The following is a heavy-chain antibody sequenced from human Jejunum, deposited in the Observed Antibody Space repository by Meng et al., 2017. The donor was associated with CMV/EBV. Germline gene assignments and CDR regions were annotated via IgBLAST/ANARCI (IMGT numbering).Heavy chain of an antibody. Sequence: DSGIMCDDCWMNWIRQDAGKWLEWVSGINWNGDSTRKVDSVKGLFTISRDNRKNSLYRQLNSLRVDDTAVYYCAIFQWGLLLGHLDHWGQGILVTVSS. CDR3: AIFQWGLLLGHLDH. D-gene: IGHD2-21*01. CDR2: INWNGDST. CDR1: GIMCDDCW. V-gene: IGHV3-20*03. J-gene: IGHJ4*02.